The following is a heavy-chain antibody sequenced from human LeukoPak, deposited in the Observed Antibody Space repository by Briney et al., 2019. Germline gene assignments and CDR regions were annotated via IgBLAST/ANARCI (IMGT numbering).Heavy chain of an antibody. CDR1: GYTFTSYD. CDR3: ARGLRFLEWLLNWFDP. V-gene: IGHV1-8*01. J-gene: IGHJ5*02. D-gene: IGHD3-3*01. CDR2: MNPNSGNT. Sequence: ASVTVSCKASGYTFTSYDINWERQATGQGLEWMGWMNPNSGNTGYAQKFQGRVTMTRNTSISTAYMELSSLRSEDTAVYYCARGLRFLEWLLNWFDPWGQGTLVTVSS.